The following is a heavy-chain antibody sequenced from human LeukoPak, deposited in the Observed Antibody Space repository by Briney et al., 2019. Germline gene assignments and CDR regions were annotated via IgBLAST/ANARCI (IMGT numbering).Heavy chain of an antibody. CDR3: ARDLVTVTKGLDI. Sequence: PSETLSLTCAVSDDSFSSHYWTWIRQPPGKGLEWIGYISYIGRTNYNPSLKSRVTISIDTSKNQFSLKLTSVTAADTAVYYCARDLVTVTKGLDIWGQGTMVSVSS. D-gene: IGHD4-17*01. J-gene: IGHJ3*02. V-gene: IGHV4-59*11. CDR1: DDSFSSHY. CDR2: ISYIGRT.